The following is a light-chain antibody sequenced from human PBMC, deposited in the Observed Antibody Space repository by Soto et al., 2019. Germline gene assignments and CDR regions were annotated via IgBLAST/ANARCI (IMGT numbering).Light chain of an antibody. J-gene: IGKJ1*01. CDR1: QNIYYN. Sequence: ILMTQSPATVSVSPGESATLSCRASQNIYYNVAWYQHRPGQAPRLLIYRASTRAPGVPARLSGSGSGTEFPLTISSLQPEDFTVYSCLQYHNLWAFGQGTKVEI. CDR2: RAS. V-gene: IGKV3-15*01. CDR3: LQYHNLWA.